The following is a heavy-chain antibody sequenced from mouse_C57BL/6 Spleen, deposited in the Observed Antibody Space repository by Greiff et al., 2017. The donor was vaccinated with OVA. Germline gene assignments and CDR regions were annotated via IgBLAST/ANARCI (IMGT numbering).Heavy chain of an antibody. J-gene: IGHJ1*03. CDR2: ISYDGSN. V-gene: IGHV3-6*01. CDR3: AREDYGSSYVDYWYFDV. CDR1: GYSITSGYY. D-gene: IGHD1-1*01. Sequence: EVQLQESGPGLVKPSQSLSLTCSVTGYSITSGYYWNWIRQFPGNKLEWMGYISYDGSNNYNPSLKNLISITRDTSKNQFFLKLNSVTTEDTATYYCAREDYGSSYVDYWYFDVWGTGTTVTVSS.